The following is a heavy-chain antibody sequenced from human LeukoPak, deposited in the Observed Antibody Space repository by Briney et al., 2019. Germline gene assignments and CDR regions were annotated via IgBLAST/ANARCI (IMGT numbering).Heavy chain of an antibody. Sequence: GGSLRLSCAASGFTFSTYSMSWVRQAPGQGLEWVSSISTTSSYIFYADSLKGRFTISRDNAKNSLYLQMNSLRAEDTAVYYCARMSLVAAGAVDFDYWGQGTLVTVSS. D-gene: IGHD6-13*01. CDR3: ARMSLVAAGAVDFDY. V-gene: IGHV3-21*01. J-gene: IGHJ4*02. CDR1: GFTFSTYS. CDR2: ISTTSSYI.